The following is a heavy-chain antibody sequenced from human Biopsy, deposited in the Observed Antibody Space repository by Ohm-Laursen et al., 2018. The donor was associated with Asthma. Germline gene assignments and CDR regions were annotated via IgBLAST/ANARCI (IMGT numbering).Heavy chain of an antibody. Sequence: SETLSLTCTVYGGYLTGHYWNWIRQPPGKGLEWIGEIGQSGYTNYNPSLKSRVTISADTSKNQFHLNLSSVTAADTAVYFCARAAITGIRGWFDSWGQGTLVTVSS. D-gene: IGHD1-20*01. CDR1: GGYLTGHY. CDR3: ARAAITGIRGWFDS. V-gene: IGHV4-34*01. J-gene: IGHJ5*01. CDR2: IGQSGYT.